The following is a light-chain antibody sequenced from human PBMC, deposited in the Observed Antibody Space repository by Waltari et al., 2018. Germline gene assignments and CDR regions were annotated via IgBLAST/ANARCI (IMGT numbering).Light chain of an antibody. CDR2: WAS. V-gene: IGKV4-1*01. CDR3: QQYFSTPPVT. Sequence: DIVMTQSPDSLAVSLGERATINCKSSQSVLYSSNNKNYLAWYQQKSGQPPKLLIYWASTRDSGVPDRFSGSGSGTDFTLTISSLQAEDVAVYYCQQYFSTPPVTFGGGTKVEIK. J-gene: IGKJ4*01. CDR1: QSVLYSSNNKNY.